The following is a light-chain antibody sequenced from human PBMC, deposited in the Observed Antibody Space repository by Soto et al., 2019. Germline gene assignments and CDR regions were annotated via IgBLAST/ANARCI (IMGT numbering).Light chain of an antibody. CDR3: QQYGRTSWT. Sequence: EIVLTQSPCTLSLSPGEGATLSCRARQSVSTNFFAWYQQKPGQAPRLLIYGASTRATGIPDRFSGSGSGTDFTLTISRLEPEDFAVYYCQQYGRTSWTFGQGNTVESK. J-gene: IGKJ1*01. CDR2: GAS. CDR1: QSVSTNF. V-gene: IGKV3-20*01.